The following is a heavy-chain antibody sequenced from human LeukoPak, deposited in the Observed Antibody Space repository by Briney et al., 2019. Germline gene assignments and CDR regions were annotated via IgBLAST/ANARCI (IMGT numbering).Heavy chain of an antibody. CDR1: GGSFSGYY. CDR3: ARGGRYSYGSRYIFDY. CDR2: INHSGST. Sequence: SETLSLTCAVYGGSFSGYYWSWIRQPPGKGLGWIGEINHSGSTNYNPSLKSRVTISVDTSKNQFSLKLSSVTAADTAVYYCARGGRYSYGSRYIFDYWGQGTLVTVSS. D-gene: IGHD5-18*01. J-gene: IGHJ4*02. V-gene: IGHV4-34*01.